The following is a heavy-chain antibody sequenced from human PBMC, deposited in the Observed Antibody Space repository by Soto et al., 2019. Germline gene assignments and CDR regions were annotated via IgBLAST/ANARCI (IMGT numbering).Heavy chain of an antibody. Sequence: LSLTCTVSGASITYGAYSWSWIRQTPGKGLEWIGYINHLETTFYNPSFESRLTLSIDRTKNQFSLNLKSMSAADRAVYFCARGGGFDSVDYWGQGSLVTV. CDR2: INHLETT. J-gene: IGHJ4*02. D-gene: IGHD3-10*01. CDR1: GASITYGAYS. V-gene: IGHV4-30-2*01. CDR3: ARGGGFDSVDY.